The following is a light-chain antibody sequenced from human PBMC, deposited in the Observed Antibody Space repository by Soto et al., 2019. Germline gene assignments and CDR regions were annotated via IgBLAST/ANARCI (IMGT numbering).Light chain of an antibody. CDR3: SSYKSSTPYV. CDR2: EVS. V-gene: IGLV2-14*01. J-gene: IGLJ1*01. CDR1: SSDVGGYNY. Sequence: QSAMTQPAYVSGSPGQSVTISCTGTSSDVGGYNYVSWYQQHPGKAPKLMIYEVSNRPSGVSNRFSGSKSGNTASLTISGLYSEDEAAYYCSSYKSSTPYVCGPETNV.